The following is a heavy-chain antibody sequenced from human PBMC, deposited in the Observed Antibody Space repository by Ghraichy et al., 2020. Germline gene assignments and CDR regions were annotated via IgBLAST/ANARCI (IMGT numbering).Heavy chain of an antibody. D-gene: IGHD3-3*01. CDR1: GFTFTSSA. J-gene: IGHJ5*02. V-gene: IGHV1-58*01. CDR2: IVVGSGNT. CDR3: AARPVLRFLEWSTNWFDP. Sequence: SVKVSCKASGFTFTSSAVQWVRQARGQRLEWIGWIVVGSGNTNYAQKFQERVTITRDMSTSTAYMELSSLRSEDTAVYYCAARPVLRFLEWSTNWFDPWGQGTLVTVSS.